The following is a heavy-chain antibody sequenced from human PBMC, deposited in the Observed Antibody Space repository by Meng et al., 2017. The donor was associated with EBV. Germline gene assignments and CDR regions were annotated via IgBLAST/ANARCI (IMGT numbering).Heavy chain of an antibody. CDR1: GGPFRNYA. CDR3: ASESGRGYTPDY. V-gene: IGHV1-69*01. Sequence: HVAQPASKGKNPGSSVNVPCKTSGGPFRNYAISWVRPAPGQGLEWLGGFLPTLGAPNYAQKFHGRVSITADESTSTHYMDLSSLRSEDTAVYYCASESGRGYTPDYWGQGTLVTVSS. J-gene: IGHJ4*02. D-gene: IGHD3-10*01. CDR2: FLPTLGAP.